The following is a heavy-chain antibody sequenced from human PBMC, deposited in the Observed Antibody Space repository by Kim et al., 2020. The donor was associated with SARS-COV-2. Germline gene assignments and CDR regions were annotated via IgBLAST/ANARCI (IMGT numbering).Heavy chain of an antibody. V-gene: IGHV3-15*01. Sequence: YAAPVKGRLTISRDDSKNTLYLQMNSLKTEDTAVYYCTTAGFLYYYGMDVWGQGTTVTVSS. J-gene: IGHJ6*02. D-gene: IGHD1-1*01. CDR3: TTAGFLYYYGMDV.